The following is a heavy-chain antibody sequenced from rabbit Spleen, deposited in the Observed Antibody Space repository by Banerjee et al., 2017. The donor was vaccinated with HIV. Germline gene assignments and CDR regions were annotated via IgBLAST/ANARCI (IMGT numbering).Heavy chain of an antibody. CDR2: INPGGAP. D-gene: IGHD7-1*01. Sequence: QSVEESGGRLVTPGTPLTLTCTASGFDISSYYMQWVRQAPGKGLEYIGFINPGGAPYYASWAKGRFTISRTSTTVDLKITSPTTEDTATYFCARAAGTSGSTQVYFNIWGPGTLVTVS. J-gene: IGHJ4*02. CDR3: ARAAGTSGSTQVYFNI. V-gene: IGHV1S69*01. CDR1: GFDISSYY.